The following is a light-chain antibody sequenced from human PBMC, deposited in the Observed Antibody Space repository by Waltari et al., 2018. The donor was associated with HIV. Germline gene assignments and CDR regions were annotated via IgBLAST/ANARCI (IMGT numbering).Light chain of an antibody. J-gene: IGKJ4*01. CDR3: QQYDNVLT. Sequence: DIQMTQSPSSLSASVGDRVTITCQASQDISNYLNWYQQKPGKAPKLLIYDASNLETGVPSRFSGSGSGTDFTFTISSLQPEDIAIYYCQQYDNVLTFGGGTKVEIK. CDR2: DAS. V-gene: IGKV1-33*01. CDR1: QDISNY.